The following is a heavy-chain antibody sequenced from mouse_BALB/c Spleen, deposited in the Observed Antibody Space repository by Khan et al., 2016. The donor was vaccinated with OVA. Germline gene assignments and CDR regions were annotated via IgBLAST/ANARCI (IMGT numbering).Heavy chain of an antibody. V-gene: IGHV9-3-1*01. D-gene: IGHD1-1*01. CDR2: INTYTGEP. CDR3: ARYGSSYYAMDY. CDR1: GYTFTNYG. Sequence: QIQLVQSGPELKKPGETVKISCKASGYTFTNYGMYWVKQAPGKGLKWMGWINTYTGEPTYADDFKGRFAFSLETSASTAYLQINNLKNEDTATYFCARYGSSYYAMDYWGQGTSVTVSS. J-gene: IGHJ4*01.